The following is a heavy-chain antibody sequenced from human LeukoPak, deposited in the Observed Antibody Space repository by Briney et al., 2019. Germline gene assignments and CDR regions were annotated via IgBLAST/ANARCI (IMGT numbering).Heavy chain of an antibody. CDR1: GFTFSNAW. V-gene: IGHV3-15*01. Sequence: KPGGSLRLSCAASGFTFSNAWMSWVRQAPGKGLEWVGRIKSKTDGGTTDYAAPVKGRFTISRDDPKNTLYLQMNSLKTEDTAVYYCTTPAGDPPWDFDYWVQGTLVSVSS. J-gene: IGHJ4*02. D-gene: IGHD4-17*01. CDR3: TTPAGDPPWDFDY. CDR2: IKSKTDGGTT.